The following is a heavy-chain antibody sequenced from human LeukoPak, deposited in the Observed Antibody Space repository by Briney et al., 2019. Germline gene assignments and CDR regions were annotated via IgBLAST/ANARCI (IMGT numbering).Heavy chain of an antibody. CDR2: ISSSSSTI. CDR1: GFTFSDYY. D-gene: IGHD2-2*01. J-gene: IGHJ1*01. CDR3: ARVFTPYDIVVVEAEYFQH. V-gene: IGHV3-11*04. Sequence: GGSLRLSCAASGFTFSDYYMSWIRQAPGKGLEWVSYISSSSSTIYYADSVKGRFTISRDNAKNSLYLQMNSLRAEDTAVYYCARVFTPYDIVVVEAEYFQHWGQGTLVTVSS.